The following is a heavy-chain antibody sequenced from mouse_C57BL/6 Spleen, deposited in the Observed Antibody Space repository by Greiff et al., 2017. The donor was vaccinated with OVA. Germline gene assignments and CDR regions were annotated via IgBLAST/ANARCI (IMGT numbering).Heavy chain of an antibody. D-gene: IGHD2-4*01. CDR3: AIYDYDGFDY. Sequence: QVQLQQSGPELVKPGASVKISCKASGYAFSSSWMNWVKQRPGKGLEWIGRIYPGDGDTNYNGKFKGKATLTADKSSSTAYMQLSSLTSEDSAVYFCAIYDYDGFDYWGQGTTLTVSS. CDR2: IYPGDGDT. J-gene: IGHJ2*01. V-gene: IGHV1-82*01. CDR1: GYAFSSSW.